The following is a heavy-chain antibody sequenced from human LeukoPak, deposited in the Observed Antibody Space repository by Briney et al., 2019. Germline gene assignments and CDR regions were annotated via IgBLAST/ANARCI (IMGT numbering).Heavy chain of an antibody. CDR3: ARDSGLQWEVSWFDP. Sequence: EASVKVSCKASGYTFTSYGISWVRQAPGQGLEWMGWISAYNGNTNYAQKLQGRVTMTTDTSTSTAYMELRSLRSDDTAVYYCARDSGLQWEVSWFDPWGQGTLVTVSS. V-gene: IGHV1-18*01. CDR2: ISAYNGNT. J-gene: IGHJ5*02. CDR1: GYTFTSYG. D-gene: IGHD1-26*01.